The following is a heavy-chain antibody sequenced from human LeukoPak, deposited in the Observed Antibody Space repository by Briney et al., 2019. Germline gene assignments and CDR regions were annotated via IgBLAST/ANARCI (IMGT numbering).Heavy chain of an antibody. CDR2: IYWDDDR. V-gene: IGHV2-5*02. D-gene: IGHD3-22*01. Sequence: ESAPTLVNPTQTLTLTCTFSGFSLITRGVGVGWIRQPPGRALAWLALIYWDDDRRYSPSLKSRLTITKDTSKNQVVLTMTNMDPVDTATYFCAHRKNYYDSSVFDNWGQGTLVTVSS. CDR1: GFSLITRGVG. CDR3: AHRKNYYDSSVFDN. J-gene: IGHJ4*02.